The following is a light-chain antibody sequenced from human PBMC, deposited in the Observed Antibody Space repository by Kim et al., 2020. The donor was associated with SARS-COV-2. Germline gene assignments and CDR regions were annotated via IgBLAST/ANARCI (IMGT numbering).Light chain of an antibody. Sequence: GQREANSCSGSSSNIGRNAVNWYQQLPGTAPKLLIYSNSQRPSGVPDRFSGSKSGTSASLAISGLQSEDEADYYCAAWDDRLNGPVFGGGTKLTVL. CDR3: AAWDDRLNGPV. CDR1: SSNIGRNA. J-gene: IGLJ3*02. CDR2: SNS. V-gene: IGLV1-44*01.